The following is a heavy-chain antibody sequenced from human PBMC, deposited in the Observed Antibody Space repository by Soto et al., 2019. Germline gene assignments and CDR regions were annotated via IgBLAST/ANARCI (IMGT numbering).Heavy chain of an antibody. CDR1: GYTFTSYG. CDR3: ARDHLSYSGYDFLEWFDP. CDR2: ISAYNGNT. V-gene: IGHV1-18*01. Sequence: ASVKVSCKASGYTFTSYGISWVRQAPGQGLEWMGWISAYNGNTNYAQKLQGRVTMTTDTSTSTAYMELRSLRSDDTAVYYCARDHLSYSGYDFLEWFDPSGPVTLVTVSS. D-gene: IGHD5-12*01. J-gene: IGHJ5*02.